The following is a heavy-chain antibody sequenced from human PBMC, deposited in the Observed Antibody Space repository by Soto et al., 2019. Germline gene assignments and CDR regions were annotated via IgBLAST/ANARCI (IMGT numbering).Heavy chain of an antibody. Sequence: QVQLQESGPGLVKPSETLSLTCTVSGGSISSYYWSWIRQPPGKGLEWIGYIYYSGSTNYTPSLKSRVTLSVDTSKNQFSLKLSSVTAADTAVYYCVSYYYGSGSHTLGAYFQHWGQGTLVTVSS. V-gene: IGHV4-59*01. CDR1: GGSISSYY. CDR2: IYYSGST. CDR3: VSYYYGSGSHTLGAYFQH. D-gene: IGHD3-10*01. J-gene: IGHJ1*01.